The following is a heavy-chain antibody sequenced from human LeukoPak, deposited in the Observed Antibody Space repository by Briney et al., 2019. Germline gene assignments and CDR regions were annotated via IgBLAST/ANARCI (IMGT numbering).Heavy chain of an antibody. CDR2: IKRKTDGGTT. CDR3: TTDRREGSYYNFDY. Sequence: PGGSLRLSCAASGFTFSNAWMSWVRQAPGKGLEWVGRIKRKTDGGTTDYAAPVKGRFTISRDDSKNTLYLQMSSLKTEDTAVYYCTTDRREGSYYNFDYWGQGTLVTVSS. CDR1: GFTFSNAW. V-gene: IGHV3-15*01. J-gene: IGHJ4*02. D-gene: IGHD1-26*01.